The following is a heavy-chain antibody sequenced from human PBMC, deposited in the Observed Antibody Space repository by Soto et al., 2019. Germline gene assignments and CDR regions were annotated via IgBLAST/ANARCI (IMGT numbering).Heavy chain of an antibody. CDR1: GFTFSSYW. CDR2: INSDGSGT. V-gene: IGHV3-74*01. CDR3: ARGSPQLKYGMDV. J-gene: IGHJ6*02. D-gene: IGHD1-1*01. Sequence: PGGSLRLSCAASGFTFSSYWMHWVRQAPGKGLLWVSRINSDGSGTSYADSVKGRFTISRDNAKNTLYLQMNSLRAEDTAVYYCARGSPQLKYGMDVWGQGTTVTVYS.